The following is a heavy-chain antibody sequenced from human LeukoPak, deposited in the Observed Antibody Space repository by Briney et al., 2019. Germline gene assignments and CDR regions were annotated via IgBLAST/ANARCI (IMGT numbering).Heavy chain of an antibody. V-gene: IGHV4-30-4*01. CDR3: ARAQKEYDILTGYYVDY. J-gene: IGHJ4*02. D-gene: IGHD3-9*01. CDR2: IYYSGST. Sequence: SQTLSLTCTVSGGSISSGDYYWSWIRQPPGKGLEWIGYIYYSGSTYYNPSLKSRVTISVDTSKNQFSLKLSSVTAADTAVYYCARAQKEYDILTGYYVDYWGQGTLVTVSS. CDR1: GGSISSGDYY.